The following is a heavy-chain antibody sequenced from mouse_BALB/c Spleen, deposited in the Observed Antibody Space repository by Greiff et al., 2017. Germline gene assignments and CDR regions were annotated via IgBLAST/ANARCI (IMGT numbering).Heavy chain of an antibody. Sequence: EVKVVESGGDLVKPGGSLKLSCAASGFTFSSYGMSWVRQTPDKRLEWVATISSGGSYTYYPDSVKGRFTISRDNAKNTLYLQMSSLKSEDTAMYYCARRRDDGYCDYWGQGTTLTVSS. CDR1: GFTFSSYG. CDR2: ISSGGSYT. D-gene: IGHD2-3*01. V-gene: IGHV5-6*02. J-gene: IGHJ2*01. CDR3: ARRRDDGYCDY.